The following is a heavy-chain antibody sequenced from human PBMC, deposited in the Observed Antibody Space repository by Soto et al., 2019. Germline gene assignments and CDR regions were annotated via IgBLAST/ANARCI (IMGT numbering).Heavy chain of an antibody. J-gene: IGHJ4*02. CDR1: GFTFEDYS. CDR3: GKDGAVSDYTYLDY. D-gene: IGHD4-17*01. V-gene: IGHV3-43*01. CDR2: ISWDGCST. Sequence: GGSLRLSCAASGFTFEDYSLHWFRQAPGKGLERVSLISWDGCSTYYADSVEGRFTISRDNSKNSLYLQMNSLTTEVTAFYYCGKDGAVSDYTYLDYWGQGALVTVSS.